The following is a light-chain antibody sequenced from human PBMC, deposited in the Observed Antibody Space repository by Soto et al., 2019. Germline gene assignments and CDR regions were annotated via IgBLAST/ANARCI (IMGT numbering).Light chain of an antibody. Sequence: QSALTQPASVSGSPGQSITISCTGTSNDVGIYNYVSWYQQHPGKAPILIIYEVTNRPSGVSDRFSGSKSDNTASLTISGRQAEDEADYYCSSYTITSTWVFGGGTKLTVL. CDR1: SNDVGIYNY. V-gene: IGLV2-14*01. J-gene: IGLJ3*02. CDR2: EVT. CDR3: SSYTITSTWV.